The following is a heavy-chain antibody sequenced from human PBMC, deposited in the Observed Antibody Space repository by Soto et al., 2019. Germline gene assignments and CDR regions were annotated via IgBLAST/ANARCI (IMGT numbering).Heavy chain of an antibody. CDR1: GDSVTSNVW. D-gene: IGHD6-19*01. V-gene: IGHV4-4*02. J-gene: IGHJ4*02. CDR3: ARDAAVPGESDRFDY. CDR2: AYHNGLT. Sequence: SETLSLTCAVSGDSVTSNVWWSWDRQPPGKGLEWIGEAYHNGLTDYNPSLKSRVTMSVDTSKNEFSLKLTSLTAADTAIYYCARDAAVPGESDRFDYWGQGTMVTVYS.